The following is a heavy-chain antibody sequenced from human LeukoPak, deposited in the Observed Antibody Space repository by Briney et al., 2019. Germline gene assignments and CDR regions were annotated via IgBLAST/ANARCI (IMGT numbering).Heavy chain of an antibody. V-gene: IGHV1-69*06. CDR2: ILPVSNTA. CDR3: ARADRYYYDSSGPLGP. D-gene: IGHD3-22*01. J-gene: IGHJ5*02. CDR1: GYTFTSYY. Sequence: GASVKVSCKASGYTFTSYYMHWVRQAPGQGLEWMGGILPVSNTANNAQNFQGRVTFTADTSTGTAYMELSSLRSEDTAVYYCARADRYYYDSSGPLGPWGQGTLVTVSS.